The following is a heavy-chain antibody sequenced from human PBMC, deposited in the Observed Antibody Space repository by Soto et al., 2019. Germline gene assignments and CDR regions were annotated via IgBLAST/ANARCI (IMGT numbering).Heavy chain of an antibody. V-gene: IGHV4-31*03. Sequence: SLSLTCTVSGDSISRLGYYWSWIGHHPGKGLEWIGFIYYSGGASYNPSLKSRVNISLDTSKSQFSLRLNSVTAADTAVYYCARYHWYFHFFDCWAQGTLVTVS. CDR2: IYYSGGA. CDR1: GDSISRLGYY. CDR3: ARYHWYFHFFDC. D-gene: IGHD6-13*01. J-gene: IGHJ4*02.